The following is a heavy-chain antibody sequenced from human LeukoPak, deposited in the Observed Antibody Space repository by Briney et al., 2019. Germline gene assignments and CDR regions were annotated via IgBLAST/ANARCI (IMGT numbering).Heavy chain of an antibody. CDR3: TRDRHDSSGHYYDYYYMDV. V-gene: IGHV4-61*02. J-gene: IGHJ6*03. CDR1: GGSIRSGSYY. CDR2: IYPSGST. Sequence: SETLSLTCTVSGGSIRSGSYYWSWIPQPAGKGLEWIGRIYPSGSTNSNPSLKSRVTISLDTSKNQFSLKLSSVTAADTAVYYCTRDRHDSSGHYYDYYYMDVWGKGTTVTVSS. D-gene: IGHD3-22*01.